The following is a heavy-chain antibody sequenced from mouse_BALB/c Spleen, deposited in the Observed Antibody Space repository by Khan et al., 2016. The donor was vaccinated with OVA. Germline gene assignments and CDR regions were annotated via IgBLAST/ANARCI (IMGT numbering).Heavy chain of an antibody. V-gene: IGHV2-6-4*01. J-gene: IGHJ4*01. CDR2: IWGGGGT. D-gene: IGHD2-14*01. CDR1: GFSLSRYN. Sequence: QVQLKQSGPGLVAPSQSLSITCTVSGFSLSRYNIHWVRQPPGKGLEWLGMIWGGGGTDYNSTLKSRLSISKDNSKSQVFLKMNSLQTDDTAMYYCARAVYRYDGYYAMDYWGQGTSVTVSS. CDR3: ARAVYRYDGYYAMDY.